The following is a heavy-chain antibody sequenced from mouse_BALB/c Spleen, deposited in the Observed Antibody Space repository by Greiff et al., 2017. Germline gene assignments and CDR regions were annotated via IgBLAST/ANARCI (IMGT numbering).Heavy chain of an antibody. Sequence: DVQLVESGPELVKPVASVKISCKPSGYTFTDYNMHWVKQSHGKSLEWIGYIYPYNGVTGYNQKFKSKATLTVDNSSSTAYMEHRSLTSEDSAVYYCARDYYGSSFAYWGQGTLVTVSA. CDR1: GYTFTDYN. J-gene: IGHJ3*01. CDR2: IYPYNGVT. CDR3: ARDYYGSSFAY. V-gene: IGHV1S29*02. D-gene: IGHD1-1*01.